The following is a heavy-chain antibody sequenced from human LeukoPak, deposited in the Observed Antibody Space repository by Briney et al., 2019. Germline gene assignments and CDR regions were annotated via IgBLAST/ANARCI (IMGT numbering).Heavy chain of an antibody. CDR1: GFTFSSYG. V-gene: IGHV3-30*02. D-gene: IGHD2-2*01. CDR3: ASLGYCSSTSCSPDWFDP. CDR2: IRYDGSNK. Sequence: GGSLRLSCAASGFTFSSYGMHWVRQAPGKGLEWVAFIRYDGSNKYYADSVKGRFTISRDNSKNTLYLQMNSLRAEDTAVYYCASLGYCSSTSCSPDWFDPWGQGTLVTVSS. J-gene: IGHJ5*02.